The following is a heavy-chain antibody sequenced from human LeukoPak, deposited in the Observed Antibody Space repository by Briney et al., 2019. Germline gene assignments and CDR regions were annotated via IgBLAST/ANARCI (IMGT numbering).Heavy chain of an antibody. CDR3: ARGHIVGATSFDH. Sequence: GGSLRLSCAASGFTFSRYGMHWVRQAPGKGLECVAVIWYDGSNKDYADSVKGRFNISRDNPKNTLYLQMNSLRAEDTAVYYCARGHIVGATSFDHWGQGTLVTVSS. CDR1: GFTFSRYG. CDR2: IWYDGSNK. V-gene: IGHV3-33*01. J-gene: IGHJ4*02. D-gene: IGHD1-26*01.